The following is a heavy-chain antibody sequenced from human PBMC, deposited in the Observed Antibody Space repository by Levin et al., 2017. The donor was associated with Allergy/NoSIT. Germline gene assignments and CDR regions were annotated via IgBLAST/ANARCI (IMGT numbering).Heavy chain of an antibody. D-gene: IGHD3-10*01. Sequence: GESLKISCKASGYTFTSYGISWVRQAPGQGLEWMGWISAYNGNTNYAQKLQGRVTMTTDTSTSTAYMELRSLRSDDTAVYYCARLGLEGSGHYYYGMDVWGQGTTVTVSS. V-gene: IGHV1-18*01. CDR1: GYTFTSYG. J-gene: IGHJ6*02. CDR3: ARLGLEGSGHYYYGMDV. CDR2: ISAYNGNT.